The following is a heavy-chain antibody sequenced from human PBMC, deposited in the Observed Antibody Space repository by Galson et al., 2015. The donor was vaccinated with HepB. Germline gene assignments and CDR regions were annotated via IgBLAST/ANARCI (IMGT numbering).Heavy chain of an antibody. CDR1: GFTFSNAW. J-gene: IGHJ3*02. CDR3: TTAYRQWLAPFDAFDI. Sequence: SLRLSCAASGFTFSNAWMNWVRQAPGKGLEWVGRIKSKTDGGTTDYAAPVKGRFTISRDDSKNTLYLQMNSLKTEDTAVYYCTTAYRQWLAPFDAFDIWGQGTMVTVSS. V-gene: IGHV3-15*07. CDR2: IKSKTDGGTT. D-gene: IGHD6-19*01.